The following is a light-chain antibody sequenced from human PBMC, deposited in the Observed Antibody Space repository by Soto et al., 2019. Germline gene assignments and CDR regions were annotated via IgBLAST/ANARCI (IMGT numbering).Light chain of an antibody. CDR2: KVS. CDR1: QSLVHSDGIAY. Sequence: DVVMTQSPLSLPVTLGQPASISCSSNQSLVHSDGIAYFSWFQQRPGRSPRRLIYKVSKRDSGVPARFSGSGSGTDFALKISRVEAEDVGVYYCMQGTHWPITFGQGTRLEIK. CDR3: MQGTHWPIT. J-gene: IGKJ5*01. V-gene: IGKV2-30*02.